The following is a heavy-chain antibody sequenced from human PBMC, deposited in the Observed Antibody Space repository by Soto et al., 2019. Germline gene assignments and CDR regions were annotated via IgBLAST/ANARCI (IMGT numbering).Heavy chain of an antibody. D-gene: IGHD3-22*01. CDR1: GYSFTSYW. Sequence: GESLKISCKGSGYSFTSYWIGWVRQMPGKGLEWMGIICPGDSDTRYSPSFQGQVTMSADKSISTAYLQWSSLKASDTAMYYCASTYYYDSSGHSATFDYWGQGTLVTVSS. J-gene: IGHJ4*02. V-gene: IGHV5-51*01. CDR3: ASTYYYDSSGHSATFDY. CDR2: ICPGDSDT.